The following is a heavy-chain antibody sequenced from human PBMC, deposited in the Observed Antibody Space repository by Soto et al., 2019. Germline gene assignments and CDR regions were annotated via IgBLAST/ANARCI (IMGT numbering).Heavy chain of an antibody. V-gene: IGHV5-51*01. CDR1: GYSFTTYW. J-gene: IGHJ6*02. Sequence: LGESLEISCQASGYSFTTYWIAWVRQKPGKGLEWMGITHPGESETRYSPSFQGQVTISFDRSTSTAYLQWNSLKASDTAIYYCARHENYYYAYYGMDVWGQGTTVTVSS. CDR3: ARHENYYYAYYGMDV. CDR2: THPGESET.